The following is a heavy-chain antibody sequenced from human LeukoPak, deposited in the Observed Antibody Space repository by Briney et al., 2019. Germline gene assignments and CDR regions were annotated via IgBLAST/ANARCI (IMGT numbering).Heavy chain of an antibody. Sequence: SETLSLTCAVYGGSFSGYYWSWIRQPPGKGLEWIGEVYHSGHTNYNPSLSSRVSISPDKSKNQFSLKLTSVTAADTAVYYCARPTYDSRGYYSFDYWGQGILVTVSS. CDR3: ARPTYDSRGYYSFDY. J-gene: IGHJ4*02. CDR1: GGSFSGYY. CDR2: VYHSGHT. V-gene: IGHV4-34*01. D-gene: IGHD3-22*01.